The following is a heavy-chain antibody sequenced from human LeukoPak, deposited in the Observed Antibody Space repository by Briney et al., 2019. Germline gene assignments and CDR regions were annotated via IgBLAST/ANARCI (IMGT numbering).Heavy chain of an antibody. CDR1: GFTLSSYA. J-gene: IGHJ4*02. D-gene: IGHD3-10*01. CDR2: ISFDGSSK. V-gene: IGHV3-30*09. Sequence: PGGSLRLSCAASGFTLSSYAMSWVRQAPGKGLEWVAVISFDGSSKYYEDSAKGRFAISRDNSKNTLYLQMNSLRAEDTAVYYCARGFKMVRGVPFDYWGQGTLVTVSS. CDR3: ARGFKMVRGVPFDY.